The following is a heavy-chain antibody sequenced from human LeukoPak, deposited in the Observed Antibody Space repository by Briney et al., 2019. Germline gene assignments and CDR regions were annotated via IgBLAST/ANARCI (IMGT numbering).Heavy chain of an antibody. D-gene: IGHD2-2*01. Sequence: PSETLSLTCTVLGGSIRNYYWSWIRQPPGKGLQWIGYIYYSGSTNYNPSLKSRVTISVDTSKNQFSLKLSSVTAADTAVYYCARRPYCSSTSCYGFDPWGQGTLVTVSS. V-gene: IGHV4-59*08. CDR2: IYYSGST. CDR3: ARRPYCSSTSCYGFDP. J-gene: IGHJ5*02. CDR1: GGSIRNYY.